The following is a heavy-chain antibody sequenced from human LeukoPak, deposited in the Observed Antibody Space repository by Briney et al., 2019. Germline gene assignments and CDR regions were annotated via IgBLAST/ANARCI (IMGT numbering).Heavy chain of an antibody. CDR1: GFTFSSYS. CDR3: ARGSSGDYSVSGSAWFDP. J-gene: IGHJ5*02. V-gene: IGHV3-30-3*01. CDR2: ISYDGSNK. D-gene: IGHD3-10*01. Sequence: GGSLRLSCAASGFTFSSYSMHWVRQAPGKGLEWVTIISYDGSNKYYADSVKGRFTISSDTSKNTLYLQMNSLRAEDTAVYYCARGSSGDYSVSGSAWFDPWGQGTLVTVSS.